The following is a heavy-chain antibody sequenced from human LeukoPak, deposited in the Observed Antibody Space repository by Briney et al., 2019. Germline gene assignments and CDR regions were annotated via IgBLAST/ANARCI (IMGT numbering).Heavy chain of an antibody. CDR1: GFTFDDYA. CDR3: AKVISYSSSLGAFDI. D-gene: IGHD6-13*01. Sequence: PGGSLRLSCAASGFTFDDYAMHWVRQAPGKGLEWVSGISWNSGSIGYADSVKGRFTISRDNAKNSLYLQMNSLRAEDTALYYCAKVISYSSSLGAFDIWGQGTMVTVSS. CDR2: ISWNSGSI. V-gene: IGHV3-9*01. J-gene: IGHJ3*02.